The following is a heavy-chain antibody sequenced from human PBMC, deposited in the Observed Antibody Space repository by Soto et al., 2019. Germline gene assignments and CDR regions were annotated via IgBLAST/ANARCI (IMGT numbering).Heavy chain of an antibody. Sequence: ASVKVSCKASGYTFTSYAMHWVRQAPGQRLEWMGWINAGNGNTKYSQKFQGWVAMTRVTSISTAYMELSSLRSDDTAVYYCARASKSTTPDFDYWGQGTPVTVSS. D-gene: IGHD1-1*01. J-gene: IGHJ4*02. CDR1: GYTFTSYA. V-gene: IGHV1-3*01. CDR2: INAGNGNT. CDR3: ARASKSTTPDFDY.